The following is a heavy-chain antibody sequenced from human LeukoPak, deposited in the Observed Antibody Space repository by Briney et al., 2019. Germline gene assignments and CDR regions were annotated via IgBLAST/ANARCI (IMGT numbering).Heavy chain of an antibody. CDR2: IIPIFGTA. V-gene: IGHV1-69*13. J-gene: IGHJ4*02. CDR1: GGTFSSYA. Sequence: ASVKVSCKDSGGTFSSYAISWVRQAPGQGLEWMGGIIPIFGTANYAQKFQGRVTITADESTSTAYMELSSLRSEDTAVYYCATGSSWYADYWGQGTLVTVSS. CDR3: ATGSSWYADY. D-gene: IGHD6-13*01.